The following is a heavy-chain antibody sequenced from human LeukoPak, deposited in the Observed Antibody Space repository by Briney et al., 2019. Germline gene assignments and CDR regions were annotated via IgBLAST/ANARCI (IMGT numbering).Heavy chain of an antibody. CDR2: ISGSAGST. Sequence: GGSLRLSCAASGFTFSSYAMTWVRQAPGKGLEWVSSISGSAGSTYYADSVKGRFTISRDNSKDTLYLQMNSLRAEDTAVYYCAKDWDSGWTSKYFQHWGQGTLVTVSS. V-gene: IGHV3-23*01. CDR1: GFTFSSYA. CDR3: AKDWDSGWTSKYFQH. J-gene: IGHJ1*01. D-gene: IGHD6-19*01.